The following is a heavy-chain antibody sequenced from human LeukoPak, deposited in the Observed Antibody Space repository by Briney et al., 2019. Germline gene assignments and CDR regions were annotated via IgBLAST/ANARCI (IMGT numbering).Heavy chain of an antibody. Sequence: GGSLRLSCVASGVTLSNYAMSWARQAPGKGLEWVSRIASDGSSTTYADSVKGRFSISRDNAKNTLYLQMNSLRAEDTAVYYCAKQLGYCSDGSCYFPYWGQGTLVTISS. CDR1: GVTLSNYA. CDR3: AKQLGYCSDGSCYFPY. CDR2: IASDGSST. D-gene: IGHD2-15*01. J-gene: IGHJ4*02. V-gene: IGHV3-23*01.